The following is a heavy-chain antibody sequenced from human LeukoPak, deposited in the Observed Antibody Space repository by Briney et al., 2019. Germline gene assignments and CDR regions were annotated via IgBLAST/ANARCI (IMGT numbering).Heavy chain of an antibody. CDR3: VSAPLRFLEWFPHPFDY. D-gene: IGHD3-3*01. J-gene: IGHJ4*02. CDR1: GYTFTSYD. CDR2: MNPNSGNT. Sequence: ASVKVSCKASGYTFTSYDINWVRQATGQGLEWMGWMNPNSGNTGYAQKFQGRVTMTRNTSISTAYMELSSLRSEDTAVYYCVSAPLRFLEWFPHPFDYWGQGTLVTVSS. V-gene: IGHV1-8*01.